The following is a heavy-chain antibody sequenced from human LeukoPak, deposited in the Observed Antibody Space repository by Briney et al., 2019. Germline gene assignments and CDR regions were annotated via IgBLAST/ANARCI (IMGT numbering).Heavy chain of an antibody. CDR2: IYYSGST. Sequence: SETLSLTCTVSGGSISRYYWSWIRQPPGKGLEWIGYIYYSGSTSYNPSLESRVTISVDTSKNQFSLKLSSVTAADTAVYYCARQDSYGSFDYWGQGTLVTVSS. V-gene: IGHV4-59*01. J-gene: IGHJ4*02. D-gene: IGHD5-18*01. CDR3: ARQDSYGSFDY. CDR1: GGSISRYY.